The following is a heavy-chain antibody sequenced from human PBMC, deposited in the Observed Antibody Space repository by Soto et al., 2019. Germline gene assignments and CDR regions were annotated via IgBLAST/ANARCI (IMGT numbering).Heavy chain of an antibody. CDR3: TTLDA. V-gene: IGHV3-15*07. CDR1: GFTFSNAW. Sequence: EVQLVESGGGFVKPGGSLRLSCAASGFTFSNAWMYWVRQAPGKGLEWVGRIKAKTGGGTADYAAPVKGRFTISRDDSESMLYLEMNSLKTEDTGVYYFTTLDAWGQGTLVTVSS. CDR2: IKAKTGGGTA. J-gene: IGHJ5*02.